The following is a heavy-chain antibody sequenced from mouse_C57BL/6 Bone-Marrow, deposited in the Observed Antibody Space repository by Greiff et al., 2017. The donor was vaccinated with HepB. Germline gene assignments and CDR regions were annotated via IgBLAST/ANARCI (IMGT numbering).Heavy chain of an antibody. CDR1: GYTFTSYW. V-gene: IGHV1-53*01. CDR3: ARWSTTVVASFDY. Sequence: QVQLKESGTELVKPGASVKLSCKASGYTFTSYWMHWVKQRPGQGLEWIGNINPSNGGTNYNEKFKSKATLTVDKSSSTAYMQLSSLTSEDSAVYYCARWSTTVVASFDYWGQGTTLTVSS. D-gene: IGHD1-1*01. CDR2: INPSNGGT. J-gene: IGHJ2*01.